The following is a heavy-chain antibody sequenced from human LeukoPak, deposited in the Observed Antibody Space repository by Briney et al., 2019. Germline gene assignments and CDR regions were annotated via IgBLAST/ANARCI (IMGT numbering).Heavy chain of an antibody. CDR2: IYYSGST. CDR1: GGSITSYY. Sequence: KPSETLSLTCTVSGGSITSYYWSWIRQPPGKGLESIGYIYYSGSTNYNPSLKSRVTIAVATSKNQVSLKLSSVTAADTAVYYCARDGYYDSSGYNRDAFDIWGQGTMVTVSS. D-gene: IGHD3-22*01. V-gene: IGHV4-59*01. CDR3: ARDGYYDSSGYNRDAFDI. J-gene: IGHJ3*02.